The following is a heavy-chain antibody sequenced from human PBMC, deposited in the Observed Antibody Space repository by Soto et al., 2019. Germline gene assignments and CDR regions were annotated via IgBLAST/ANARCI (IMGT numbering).Heavy chain of an antibody. J-gene: IGHJ4*02. CDR2: ISTYNGNT. CDR3: AREMVRGVGSDY. D-gene: IGHD3-10*01. Sequence: QVQLVQSGAEVKKPGASVKVSCKACGYTFTSYGISWVRQAPGQGLEWMGWISTYNGNTKYAQKLQGRVTMTTATSTSTVYMELRSLRSDDTAVVYCAREMVRGVGSDYWGQGTLVTVSS. CDR1: GYTFTSYG. V-gene: IGHV1-18*01.